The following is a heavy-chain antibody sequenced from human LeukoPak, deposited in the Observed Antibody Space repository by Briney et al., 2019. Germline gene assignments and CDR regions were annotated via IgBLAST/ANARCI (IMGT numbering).Heavy chain of an antibody. CDR1: GGSISSSTTY. CDR3: ARQSTYYDKIYYFDY. D-gene: IGHD3-16*01. Sequence: PSETLSLTCTVSGGSISSSTTYWGWIRQPPGKGLEWIASIFYSGRTWNNPSLKSRVTISVDTSKTQFSLTVSAVTAADTAVYYCARQSTYYDKIYYFDYWGQGTLVTVSS. V-gene: IGHV4-39*01. CDR2: IFYSGRT. J-gene: IGHJ4*02.